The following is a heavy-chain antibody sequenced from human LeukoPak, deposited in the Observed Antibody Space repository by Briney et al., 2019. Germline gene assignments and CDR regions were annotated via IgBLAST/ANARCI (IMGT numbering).Heavy chain of an antibody. J-gene: IGHJ4*02. CDR1: GFTFSSYE. D-gene: IGHD1-26*01. CDR3: ARSLPAYSGSLY. V-gene: IGHV3-48*03. CDR2: ISSSGSTI. Sequence: GGSLRLSCAASGFTFSSYEMNWVRQAPGKGLEWVSYISSSGSTIYYADSGKGRFTISRDNAKNSLYLQMNSLRAEDTAVYYCARSLPAYSGSLYWGQGTLVTVSS.